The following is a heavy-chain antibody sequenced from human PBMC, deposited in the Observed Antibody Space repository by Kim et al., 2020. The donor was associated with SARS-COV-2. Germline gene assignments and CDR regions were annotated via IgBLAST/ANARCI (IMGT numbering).Heavy chain of an antibody. J-gene: IGHJ5*02. CDR2: ISAYNGNT. Sequence: ASVKVSCKASGYTFTSYGISWVRLAPGQGLEWMGWISAYNGNTNYAQKLQGRVTMTTDTSTSTAYMELRSLRSDDTAVYYCARDYFGLRYFDWFNWFDPWGHGTLVTVSS. V-gene: IGHV1-18*04. CDR3: ARDYFGLRYFDWFNWFDP. CDR1: GYTFTSYG. D-gene: IGHD3-9*01.